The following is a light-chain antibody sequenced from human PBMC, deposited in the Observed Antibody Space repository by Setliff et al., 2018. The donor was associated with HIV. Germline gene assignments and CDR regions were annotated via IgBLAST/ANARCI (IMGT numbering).Light chain of an antibody. Sequence: QSVLTQPASVSGSPGQSIAISCSGTNSDIGSHDYVSWYQQHPGKAPKLIIFSVTYRPSGVSDRFSGSKSGNTASLTISGLQPEDEADYYCASHAGRFTWVFGGGTK. V-gene: IGLV2-14*03. J-gene: IGLJ3*02. CDR1: NSDIGSHDY. CDR2: SVT. CDR3: ASHAGRFTWV.